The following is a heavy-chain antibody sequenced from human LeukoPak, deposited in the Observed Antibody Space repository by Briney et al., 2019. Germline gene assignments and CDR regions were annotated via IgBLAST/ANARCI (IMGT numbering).Heavy chain of an antibody. CDR2: IYPVDSHT. CDR3: ARHGAGGGITMIPDY. V-gene: IGHV5-51*01. Sequence: YLKISCMDSRYRCTTSRSSWVRHMPVKHLEPITIIYPVDSHTRHSPSFQGHVTISADKSISTAYLQWSSLKASDTVMYYCARHGAGGGITMIPDYWGQGTLVTVSS. CDR1: RYRCTTSR. J-gene: IGHJ4*02. D-gene: IGHD3-22*01.